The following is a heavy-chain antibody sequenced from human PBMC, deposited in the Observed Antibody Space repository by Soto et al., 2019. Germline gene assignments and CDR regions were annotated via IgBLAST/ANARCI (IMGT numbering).Heavy chain of an antibody. CDR2: IYYSGST. D-gene: IGHD3-16*02. CDR1: GGSISSYY. V-gene: IGHV4-59*01. Sequence: SETLSLTCTVSGGSISSYYWSWIRQPPGKGLEWIGYIYYSGSTNYNPSLKSRVTISVDTSKNQFSLKLSSVTAADTAVYYCARTPYDYIWGSYRSNYYYYYMDVWGKGTTVTVSS. J-gene: IGHJ6*03. CDR3: ARTPYDYIWGSYRSNYYYYYMDV.